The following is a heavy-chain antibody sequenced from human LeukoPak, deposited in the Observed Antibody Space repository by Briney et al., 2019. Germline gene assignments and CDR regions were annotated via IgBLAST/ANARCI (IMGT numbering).Heavy chain of an antibody. CDR1: GFTFSSYA. V-gene: IGHV3-23*01. J-gene: IGHJ4*02. D-gene: IGHD6-13*01. CDR3: AKLLVGIAAAGTDDY. Sequence: PGGSLRLSCAASGFTFSSYAMSWVRQAPGKGLEWVSGISGSGGSTSYADSVKGRFTISRDNSKNTLYLQMNSLRVGDTAVYYCAKLLVGIAAAGTDDYWGQGTLVTVSS. CDR2: ISGSGGST.